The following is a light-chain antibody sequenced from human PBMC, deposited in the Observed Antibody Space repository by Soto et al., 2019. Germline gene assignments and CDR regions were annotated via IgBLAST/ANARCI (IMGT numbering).Light chain of an antibody. CDR3: QQRTNRPYGCT. V-gene: IGKV3-11*01. Sequence: ENVLTQSPATLSLSPGERATLSCRASQSISTYVAWYQQTPGQAPRLLIYDTSKRATGIPDRFSGSGSGSDFTLTIHSLEPEDFAVYFCQQRTNRPYGCTFGQGTKLEIK. CDR1: QSISTY. CDR2: DTS. J-gene: IGKJ1*01.